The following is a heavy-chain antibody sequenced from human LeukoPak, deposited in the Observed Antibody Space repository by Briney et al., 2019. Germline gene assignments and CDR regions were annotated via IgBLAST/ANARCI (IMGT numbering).Heavy chain of an antibody. V-gene: IGHV3-15*07. D-gene: IGHD2-21*01. CDR1: GFTFSNAC. Sequence: PGVSLRLSCAASGFTFSNACMNWVRQAPGKGLEWVGRIKPKTDGETTEYAAPVKGRFSISRDDSKNMLYLQMNSLKTEDTAVYYCITPLPYSAQGGQGTLVTVSS. CDR2: IKPKTDGETT. CDR3: ITPLPYSAQ. J-gene: IGHJ4*02.